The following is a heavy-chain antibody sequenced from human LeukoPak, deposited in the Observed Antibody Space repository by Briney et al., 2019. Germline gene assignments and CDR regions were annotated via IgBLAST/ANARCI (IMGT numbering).Heavy chain of an antibody. D-gene: IGHD5-18*01. CDR3: APGYYYFDY. Sequence: QPGRSRRLSCEASGFSFSTYGMHWVRQAPGKGLEWVALISYDGGTKYYADSVKGRFTISRDNSKNTLYLQMNSLRAEDTAVYYCAPGYYYFDYWGQGTLVTVSS. CDR1: GFSFSTYG. J-gene: IGHJ4*02. V-gene: IGHV3-30*03. CDR2: ISYDGGTK.